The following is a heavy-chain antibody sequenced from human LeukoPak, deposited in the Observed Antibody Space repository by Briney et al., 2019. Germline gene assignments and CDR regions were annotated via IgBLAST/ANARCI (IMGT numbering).Heavy chain of an antibody. D-gene: IGHD3-22*01. CDR1: GFTFSSYA. V-gene: IGHV3-30*04. Sequence: GGSLRLSCAASGFTFSSYAMHWVRQAPGKGLEWVAVISYDGSNKYYADSVKGRFTISRDNSKNTLYLQMNSLRAEDTAVYYCAKSVDYYDSSGYYYYFDYWGQGTLVTVSS. CDR3: AKSVDYYDSSGYYYYFDY. J-gene: IGHJ4*02. CDR2: ISYDGSNK.